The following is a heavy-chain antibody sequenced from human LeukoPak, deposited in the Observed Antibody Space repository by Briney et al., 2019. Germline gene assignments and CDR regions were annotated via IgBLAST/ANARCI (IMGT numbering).Heavy chain of an antibody. V-gene: IGHV3-48*03. CDR1: GFTLSNYE. J-gene: IGHJ4*02. CDR2: IISSGRTI. CDR3: ASEGISSSDPFDY. Sequence: GGSLRLSCAASGFTLSNYEMYWVCQAPEKGLEWVSYIISSGRTIYYADSVKGRFTISRDNAQNSLYLQMNGLRAADTAVYNCASEGISSSDPFDYWGQGTLVTVSS. D-gene: IGHD2-15*01.